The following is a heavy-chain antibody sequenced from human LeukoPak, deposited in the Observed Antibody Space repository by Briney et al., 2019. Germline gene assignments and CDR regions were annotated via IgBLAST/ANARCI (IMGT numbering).Heavy chain of an antibody. D-gene: IGHD6-13*01. V-gene: IGHV3-23*01. CDR3: AKDLYTSRYACCFDY. J-gene: IGHJ4*02. CDR2: VSGGGSST. CDR1: GFTFSNYA. Sequence: GGSLRLSCAASGFTFSNYAMNWVRQAPGKGLEWVSGVSGGGSSTYYADSVKGRFTISRDNPKNMLYLQMNSLRAEDTAVYYCAKDLYTSRYACCFDYWGQGTLVTVSS.